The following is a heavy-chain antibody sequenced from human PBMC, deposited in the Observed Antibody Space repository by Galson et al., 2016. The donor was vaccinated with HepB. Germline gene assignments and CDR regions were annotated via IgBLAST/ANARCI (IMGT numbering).Heavy chain of an antibody. D-gene: IGHD1-26*01. J-gene: IGHJ6*02. CDR3: AREQGVGYAMDV. CDR2: ISTYSGDT. V-gene: IGHV1-18*01. CDR1: GYTFNNYG. Sequence: SVKVSCKASGYTFNNYGVNWVRQAPGQGLEWMGWISTYSGDTYYAQNLQGRITMTTDPSTNTPYMELRSLSTDDTDMYYCAREQGVGYAMDVWGQGTTVTVSS.